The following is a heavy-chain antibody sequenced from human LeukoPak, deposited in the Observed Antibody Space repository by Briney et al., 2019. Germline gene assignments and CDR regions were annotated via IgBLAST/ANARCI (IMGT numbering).Heavy chain of an antibody. D-gene: IGHD3-22*01. Sequence: ASVKVSCKASGYTFTSYGISWVRQAPGQGLEWMGWIGAYNGNTNYAQKLQGRVTMTTDTSTSTAYMELRSLRSDDTAVYYCARDVDYYDSSGHYDYWGQGTLVTVSS. CDR1: GYTFTSYG. V-gene: IGHV1-18*01. J-gene: IGHJ4*02. CDR2: IGAYNGNT. CDR3: ARDVDYYDSSGHYDY.